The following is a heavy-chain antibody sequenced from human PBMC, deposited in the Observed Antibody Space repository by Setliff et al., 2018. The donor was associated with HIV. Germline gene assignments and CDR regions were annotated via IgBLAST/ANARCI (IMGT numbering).Heavy chain of an antibody. CDR3: ALPYCSGGNCWSSASLPPAGWFDP. J-gene: IGHJ5*02. Sequence: GASVKVSCKASGGTFSSYVISWVRQAPGQGPEWMGGIIPMYGVTNYAQKFQGRVTITTDESPSTAYMELSSLRSEDTAVYYCALPYCSGGNCWSSASLPPAGWFDPWGQGTLVTVSS. CDR2: IIPMYGVT. D-gene: IGHD2-15*01. V-gene: IGHV1-69*05. CDR1: GGTFSSYV.